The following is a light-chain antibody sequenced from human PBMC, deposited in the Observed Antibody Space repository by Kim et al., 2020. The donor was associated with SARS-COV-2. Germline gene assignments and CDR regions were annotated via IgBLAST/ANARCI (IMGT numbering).Light chain of an antibody. CDR1: QSVNSY. J-gene: IGKJ2*01. CDR3: QLRSNWPWPPYT. Sequence: EIVLTQSPATLSLSPGETATLSCRASQSVNSYLGWYQQRPGQPPRLLIYDAYKRATGIPARFSGSGSGTDFTLMISSLEPEDFAVYYCQLRSNWPWPPYTFGQGTKLEIK. V-gene: IGKV3-11*01. CDR2: DAY.